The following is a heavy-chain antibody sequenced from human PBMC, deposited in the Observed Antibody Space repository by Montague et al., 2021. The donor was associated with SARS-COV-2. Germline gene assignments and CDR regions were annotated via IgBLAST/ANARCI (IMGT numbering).Heavy chain of an antibody. CDR1: GFSISSGFY. CDR3: ARRGYTDSDYFDY. CDR2: VYHSGYT. Sequence: SETLSLTCSVSGFSISSGFYWAWIRQSPGKGPEWIGTVYHSGYTHYNPSLKGRVTVSIDTSKNQFSLTVTSVTAADMAVYFCARRGYTDSDYFDYWGQGTLVTVSS. J-gene: IGHJ4*02. V-gene: IGHV4-38-2*01. D-gene: IGHD5-12*01.